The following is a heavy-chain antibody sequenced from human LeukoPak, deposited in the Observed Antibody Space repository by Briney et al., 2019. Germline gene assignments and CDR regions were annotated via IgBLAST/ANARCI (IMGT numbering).Heavy chain of an antibody. V-gene: IGHV3-7*01. Sequence: PGGSLRLSCAASGFTFSSYSMNWVRQAPGKGLEWVASIHLNGGEKSYVDSVKGRFTISRDNPKNSLYLQMSSLRAEDTGVYYCARDGAAAGLYFDLWGQGTLVTVSS. CDR2: IHLNGGEK. J-gene: IGHJ4*01. D-gene: IGHD6-13*01. CDR1: GFTFSSYS. CDR3: ARDGAAAGLYFDL.